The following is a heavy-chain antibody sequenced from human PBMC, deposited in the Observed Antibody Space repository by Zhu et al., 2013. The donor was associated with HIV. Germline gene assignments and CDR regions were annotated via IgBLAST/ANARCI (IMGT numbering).Heavy chain of an antibody. D-gene: IGHD3-22*01. CDR2: ISGSGGST. CDR3: AKEGASSGYYYWYFDL. V-gene: IGHV3-23*01. CDR1: GFTFSSYA. J-gene: IGHJ2*01. Sequence: EVQLLESGGGLVQPGGSLRLSCAASGFTFSSYAMSWVRQAPGKGLEWVSAISGSGGSTYYADSVKGRFTISRDNSKNTLYLQMNSLRAEDTAVYYCAKEGASSGYYYWYFDLWGRGTLVTVSS.